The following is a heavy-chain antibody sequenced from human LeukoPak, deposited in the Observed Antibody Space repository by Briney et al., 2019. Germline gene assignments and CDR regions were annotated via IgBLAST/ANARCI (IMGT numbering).Heavy chain of an antibody. CDR2: LSSNGGST. V-gene: IGHV3-64D*09. D-gene: IGHD1-26*01. CDR3: VKDRIVGASSLDY. Sequence: GGSLRLSCSASGFTFSSYAMYWVRQAPGKGLEYVSALSSNGGSTYYADSVKGRFTISRDNSKNTLYLQMSSLRAEDTAVYYCVKDRIVGASSLDYWGQGTLVTVSS. J-gene: IGHJ4*02. CDR1: GFTFSSYA.